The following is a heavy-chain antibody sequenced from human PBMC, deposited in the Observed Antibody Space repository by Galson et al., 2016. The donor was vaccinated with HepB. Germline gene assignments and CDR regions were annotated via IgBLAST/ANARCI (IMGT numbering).Heavy chain of an antibody. CDR1: AFTFSSYG. V-gene: IGHV3-33*01. Sequence: SLRLYCAASAFTFSSYGMHWVRQAPGKGLEWVALIWQDGNNKYYADSVKGRFTISRDNSKNTLYLQMNSLRAEDTAVYYCARKHVYDWGLDYWGQGTLVTVSS. CDR2: IWQDGNNK. CDR3: ARKHVYDWGLDY. J-gene: IGHJ4*02. D-gene: IGHD3-9*01.